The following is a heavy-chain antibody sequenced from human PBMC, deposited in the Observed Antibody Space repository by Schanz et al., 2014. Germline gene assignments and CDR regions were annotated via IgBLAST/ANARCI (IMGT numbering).Heavy chain of an antibody. CDR1: GFSVGNKY. CDR3: AKTLFPGGTQTFGN. CDR2: IYIGGNT. D-gene: IGHD2-8*02. J-gene: IGHJ4*02. Sequence: EVQLVESGGGLVQPGGSLRLSCAASGFSVGNKYMNWVRQAPGKGLEWVSFIYIGGNTYYADSVKGRFTISRDNSKNTVYIQMNSLRVEDTAVYYCAKTLFPGGTQTFGNWGRGTLVTVSS. V-gene: IGHV3-66*01.